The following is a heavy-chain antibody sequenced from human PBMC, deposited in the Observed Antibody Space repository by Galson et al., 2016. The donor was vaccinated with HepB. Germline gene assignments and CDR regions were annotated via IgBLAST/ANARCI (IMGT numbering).Heavy chain of an antibody. Sequence: SETLSLTCTVSGASVSSSNCYWGWIRQPPGKGLEWLASVSYSGTTDYKPSLRSRLTISADTSKNHFSLRLSSVTAADMAVYYCARTLSPTNQYFFNSWGQGTLVTVSS. D-gene: IGHD1-14*01. J-gene: IGHJ4*02. CDR3: ARTLSPTNQYFFNS. V-gene: IGHV4-39*02. CDR2: VSYSGTT. CDR1: GASVSSSNCY.